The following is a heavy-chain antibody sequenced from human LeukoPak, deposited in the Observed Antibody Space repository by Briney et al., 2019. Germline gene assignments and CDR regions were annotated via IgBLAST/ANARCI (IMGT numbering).Heavy chain of an antibody. CDR3: ARGVNKGYYYDSSGYYSKPTFDY. Sequence: QPSETLSLTCAVYGGSFSGYYWSWIRQPPGKGLEWIGEINHSGSTNYNPSLKSRVTISVDTSKNQFSLKLSSVTAADTAVYYCARGVNKGYYYDSSGYYSKPTFDYWGQGTLVTVSS. D-gene: IGHD3-22*01. V-gene: IGHV4-34*01. CDR2: INHSGST. J-gene: IGHJ4*02. CDR1: GGSFSGYY.